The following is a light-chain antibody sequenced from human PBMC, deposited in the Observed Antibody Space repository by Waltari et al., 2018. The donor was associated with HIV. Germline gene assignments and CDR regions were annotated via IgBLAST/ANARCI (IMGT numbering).Light chain of an antibody. V-gene: IGLV4-60*02. Sequence: QPVLTQSSSASASLGSSVKHTCTLTSGHSRNIIAWHQQQPGKAPRSLRMLEGGGSDNKGSGVPDRFSASSSGADRYLTISHLPFEYEADYYCETWDSSTWVFGGGTKLTVL. J-gene: IGLJ3*02. CDR1: SGHSRNI. CDR2: LEGGGSD. CDR3: ETWDSSTWV.